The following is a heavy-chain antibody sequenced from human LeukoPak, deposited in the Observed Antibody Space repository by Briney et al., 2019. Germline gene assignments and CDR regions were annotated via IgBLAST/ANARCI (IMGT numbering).Heavy chain of an antibody. D-gene: IGHD1-26*01. CDR3: ARRGLSGATDYYYYYGMDV. V-gene: IGHV1-69*13. CDR2: IIPIFGTA. CDR1: GGTFSSYV. Sequence: ASVKVSCKASGGTFSSYVISWVRQAPGQGLEWMGGIIPIFGTANYAQKFQGRVTITADESTSTAYMELSSLRSEDTAVYYCARRGLSGATDYYYYYGMDVWGQGTTVTVSS. J-gene: IGHJ6*02.